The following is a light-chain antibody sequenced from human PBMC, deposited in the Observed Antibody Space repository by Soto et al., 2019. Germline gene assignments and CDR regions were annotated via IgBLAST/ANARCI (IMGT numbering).Light chain of an antibody. Sequence: QLVLTQSPSASASLGASVKLTCTLSSDHSTYAIAWHQQQPEKGPRFLMKLNSDGSQTEGDGIPDRFSGSSSGAERYLTISSLQSEDEADYYCQIWGTGIHVVFGGGTKLTVL. CDR1: SDHSTYA. CDR2: LNSDGSQ. CDR3: QIWGTGIHVV. V-gene: IGLV4-69*01. J-gene: IGLJ2*01.